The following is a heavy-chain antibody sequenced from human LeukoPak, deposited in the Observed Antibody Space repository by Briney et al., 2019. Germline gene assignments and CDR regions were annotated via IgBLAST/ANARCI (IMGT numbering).Heavy chain of an antibody. Sequence: GASVKVSCKASGYTFTSYGISWVRQAPGQGLEWMGWISAYNGNTNYAQKLQGRVTMTTDTSTSTAYMELRSLRSDDTAVYYCARDVVDSSSWYFAPWGQGTLVTVSS. D-gene: IGHD6-13*01. CDR2: ISAYNGNT. CDR1: GYTFTSYG. CDR3: ARDVVDSSSWYFAP. J-gene: IGHJ4*02. V-gene: IGHV1-18*01.